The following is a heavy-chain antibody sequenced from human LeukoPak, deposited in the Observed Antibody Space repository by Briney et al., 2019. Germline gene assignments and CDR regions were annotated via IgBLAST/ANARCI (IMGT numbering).Heavy chain of an antibody. D-gene: IGHD5-12*01. CDR1: GGSISSYY. V-gene: IGHV4-59*01. CDR3: AREGDGYNSGRFDY. J-gene: IGHJ4*02. CDR2: IYYSGST. Sequence: SETLSLTCTVSGGSISSYYWSWIRQPPGKGLEWIAYIYYSGSTNYNPSLKSRVTISVDTSKNQFSLKLSSVTAADTAVYYCAREGDGYNSGRFDYWGQGTLVTVSS.